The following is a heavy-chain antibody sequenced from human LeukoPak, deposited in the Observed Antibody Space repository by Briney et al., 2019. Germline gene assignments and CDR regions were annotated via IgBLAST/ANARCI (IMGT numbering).Heavy chain of an antibody. J-gene: IGHJ4*02. CDR2: MNPNSDNT. CDR3: ARRGRSSTSCYDY. V-gene: IGHV1-8*01. D-gene: IGHD2-2*01. Sequence: ASVKVSCKASGYIFTSYDINWVRQATGQGPEWMAWMNPNSDNTGYAQKFQGRITMTRDTSISTAYMELSSLSSEDTAVYYCARRGRSSTSCYDYWGQGTLVTVSS. CDR1: GYIFTSYD.